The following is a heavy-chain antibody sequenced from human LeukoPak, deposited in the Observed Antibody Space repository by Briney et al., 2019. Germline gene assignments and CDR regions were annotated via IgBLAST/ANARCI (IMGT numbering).Heavy chain of an antibody. CDR1: GFTFNIYA. V-gene: IGHV3-23*01. CDR2: IRGTDGYT. CDR3: AREFMVATLTFDY. D-gene: IGHD5-12*01. Sequence: PGGSLRLSCAASGFTFNIYAMSWIRQAPGKGLEWFSTIRGTDGYTYYADSVKGRFTISRDNSKNTLYLQMNSLRAEDTAVYYCAREFMVATLTFDYWGQGALVTVSS. J-gene: IGHJ4*02.